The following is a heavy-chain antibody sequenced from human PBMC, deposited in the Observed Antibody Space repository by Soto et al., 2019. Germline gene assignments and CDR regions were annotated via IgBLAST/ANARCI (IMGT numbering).Heavy chain of an antibody. J-gene: IGHJ6*02. CDR3: AGNAAGSFYYYYDGMDV. CDR1: GYTFTSYG. D-gene: IGHD2-15*01. V-gene: IGHV1-18*01. CDR2: ISAYNVNT. Sequence: ASVKVSCKASGYTFTSYGISWVRQAPGQGLEWMGCISAYNVNTNYAQKLQGRVTMTTDTSTSTAYMELSRLRSDDTAVDYCAGNAAGSFYYYYDGMDVWGQGTTVTVSS.